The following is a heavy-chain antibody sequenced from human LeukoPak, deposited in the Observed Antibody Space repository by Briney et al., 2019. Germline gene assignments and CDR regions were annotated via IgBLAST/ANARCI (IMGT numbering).Heavy chain of an antibody. CDR2: ISSNGGST. J-gene: IGHJ4*02. CDR1: GFTFSSYA. CDR3: ARDEGGVHFPHIDY. D-gene: IGHD3-16*01. Sequence: GGSLRLSCAASGFTFSSYAMHWVRQAPGKGLEYVSAISSNGGSTYYANSVKGRFTISRDNSKNTLYLQMGSLRAEDMAVYYCARDEGGVHFPHIDYWGQGTLVTVSS. V-gene: IGHV3-64*01.